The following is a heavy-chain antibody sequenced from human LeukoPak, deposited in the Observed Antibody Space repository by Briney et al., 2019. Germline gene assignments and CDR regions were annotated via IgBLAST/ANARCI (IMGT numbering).Heavy chain of an antibody. CDR3: AKDSSSGWYPSLDY. Sequence: GGSLRLSCAASGFTFDDYAMHWVRQAPGKGLEWVSLISGDGGSTYYADSVKGRFTISGDNSKNSLYLQMNSLRTEDTALYYCAKDSSSGWYPSLDYWGQGTLVTVSS. CDR1: GFTFDDYA. J-gene: IGHJ4*02. V-gene: IGHV3-43*02. D-gene: IGHD6-19*01. CDR2: ISGDGGST.